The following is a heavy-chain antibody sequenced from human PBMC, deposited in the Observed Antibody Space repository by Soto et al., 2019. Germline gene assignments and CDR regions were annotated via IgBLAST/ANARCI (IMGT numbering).Heavy chain of an antibody. V-gene: IGHV1-46*03. D-gene: IGHD2-15*01. CDR2: INPSGSGT. J-gene: IGHJ5*02. CDR1: GYTFTSYY. CDR3: TRSRGGGGSCYQVTS. Sequence: QVQLVQSRAEVKKPGASVKVSCKASGYTFTSYYMHWVRQAPGQGLEWMGIINPSGSGTSDAQKFQGRVTMTSDTSTSTAYMELSSLRSEDTAVYYCTRSRGGGGSCYQVTSWGQGTLFTVPS.